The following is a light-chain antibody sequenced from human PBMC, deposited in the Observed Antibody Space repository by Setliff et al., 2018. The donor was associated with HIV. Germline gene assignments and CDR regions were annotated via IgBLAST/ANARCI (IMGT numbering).Light chain of an antibody. CDR2: DVT. J-gene: IGLJ2*01. CDR1: SNNIGGYNS. CDR3: SSYTTTSTLR. Sequence: QSALAQPASVSGSLGQSITISCTGSSNNIGGYNSVSWYQQHPGEAPKLVIYDVTNRPSGVSNRFSGSKSGNTASLTISGLQAEDEADYYCSSYTTTSTLRFGGGTKVTVL. V-gene: IGLV2-14*03.